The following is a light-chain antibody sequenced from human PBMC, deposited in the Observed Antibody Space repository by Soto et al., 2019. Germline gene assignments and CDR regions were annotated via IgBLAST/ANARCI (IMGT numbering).Light chain of an antibody. Sequence: QSALTQPASVSGSLGQSITISCTGTSSDVGAYNYVSWYQQHPDKAPKLLIFEVTNRPSGVSGRFSGSKSGITASLSISGLQSEGEADYYCTSYSSSSPVLFGGGTKLTVL. V-gene: IGLV2-14*01. CDR2: EVT. J-gene: IGLJ2*01. CDR1: SSDVGAYNY. CDR3: TSYSSSSPVL.